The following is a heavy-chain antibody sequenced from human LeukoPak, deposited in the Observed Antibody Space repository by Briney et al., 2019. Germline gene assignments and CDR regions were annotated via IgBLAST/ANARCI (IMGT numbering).Heavy chain of an antibody. Sequence: SETLSLTCSVSTGSISSNCWSWIRQTAGKGLEWIGRISTSGITNYNPSLKSRVTISVDTSKGQFSLNLTSVTAADTAVYFCAGSRWETAGTASGYYWYFDVWGRGSLVSVSS. V-gene: IGHV4-4*07. CDR2: ISTSGIT. CDR3: AGSRWETAGTASGYYWYFDV. D-gene: IGHD5-12*01. CDR1: TGSISSNC. J-gene: IGHJ2*01.